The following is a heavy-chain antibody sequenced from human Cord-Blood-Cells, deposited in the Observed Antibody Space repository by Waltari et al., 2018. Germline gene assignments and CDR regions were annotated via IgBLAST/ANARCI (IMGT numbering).Heavy chain of an antibody. Sequence: QVQLVQSGAEVKKPGSSVKVSCKASGGTFSSYAISWVRKAPGQGLEWSGGILPIFGTANYAQTCQGRVTITADKSTSTAYMELSSLRSEDTAVYYWAREGGYCTNGVCYTGAAFDIWGQGTMVTVSS. CDR2: ILPIFGTA. V-gene: IGHV1-69*06. CDR3: AREGGYCTNGVCYTGAAFDI. J-gene: IGHJ3*02. CDR1: GGTFSSYA. D-gene: IGHD2-8*01.